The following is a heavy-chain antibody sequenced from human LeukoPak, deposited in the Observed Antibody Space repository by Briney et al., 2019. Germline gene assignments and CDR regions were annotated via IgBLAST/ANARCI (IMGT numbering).Heavy chain of an antibody. CDR3: AKDDRIQTRRYSYKY. CDR1: GLTFSSYA. J-gene: IGHJ4*02. CDR2: ISGSGGST. D-gene: IGHD5-18*01. Sequence: GGSLRLSCAASGLTFSSYAMSWVRQAPGKGLEWVSTISGSGGSTSYADSVKGRFTISRDNSKNTLYLQMNSLRGEDTAVYYCAKDDRIQTRRYSYKYWGQGTLVTVSS. V-gene: IGHV3-23*01.